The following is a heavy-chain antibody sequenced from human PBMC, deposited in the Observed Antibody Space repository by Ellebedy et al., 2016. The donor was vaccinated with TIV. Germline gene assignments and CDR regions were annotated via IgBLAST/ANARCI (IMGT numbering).Heavy chain of an antibody. CDR2: IWSDGSLN. Sequence: PGGSLRLSCAASGFTFSNYHMHWVRQAPGKGLEWVALIWSDGSLNYYADSVKGRFTLSRDISKNTLYLQMNSLRADDTALYYCAREVLGGQGDMDVWGQGTAVTVSS. J-gene: IGHJ6*02. D-gene: IGHD4/OR15-4a*01. CDR3: AREVLGGQGDMDV. V-gene: IGHV3-33*01. CDR1: GFTFSNYH.